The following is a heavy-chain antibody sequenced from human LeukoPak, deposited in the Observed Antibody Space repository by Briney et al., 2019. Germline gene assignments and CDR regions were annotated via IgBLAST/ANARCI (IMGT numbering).Heavy chain of an antibody. V-gene: IGHV1-69*06. CDR3: ARDLTGYLYYYYGMDV. Sequence: AVKVCCKAAAGTFSSYAISWVRQAPGQGLEWMGGISPNFGTANYAQKFQGRVTITADKSTSTAYMELSSLRSEDTAVYYCARDLTGYLYYYYGMDVWGKGTTVTVSS. J-gene: IGHJ6*04. D-gene: IGHD3-9*01. CDR2: ISPNFGTA. CDR1: AGTFSSYA.